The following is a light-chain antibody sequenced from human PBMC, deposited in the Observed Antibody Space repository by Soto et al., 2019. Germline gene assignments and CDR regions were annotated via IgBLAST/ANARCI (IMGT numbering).Light chain of an antibody. CDR2: AAS. V-gene: IGKV3-20*01. J-gene: IGKJ1*01. Sequence: EIVLTQSPGTLSLSPGERATLSCRASQSVSSSHLAWYQHKPGQAPRLLIYAASSRATGSPDRFSGTGSETDFXLTISTMEPEDFAFYYCQQYNNWPWTFGQGTKV. CDR3: QQYNNWPWT. CDR1: QSVSSSH.